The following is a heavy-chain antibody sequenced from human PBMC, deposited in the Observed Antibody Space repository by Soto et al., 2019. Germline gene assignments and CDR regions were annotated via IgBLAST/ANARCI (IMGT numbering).Heavy chain of an antibody. V-gene: IGHV3-15*07. D-gene: IGHD6-19*01. CDR3: TTDRFVVAVPGMIDAFDI. CDR1: GFTFSNAW. Sequence: EVQLVESGGGLVKPGGSLRLSCAASGFTFSNAWMNWVRQAPGKGLEWVGRIKSKTDGGTTDYAAPVKGRFTISRDDSKNTLYLQMNSLKTEDTAVYYCTTDRFVVAVPGMIDAFDIWGQGTMVTVSS. CDR2: IKSKTDGGTT. J-gene: IGHJ3*02.